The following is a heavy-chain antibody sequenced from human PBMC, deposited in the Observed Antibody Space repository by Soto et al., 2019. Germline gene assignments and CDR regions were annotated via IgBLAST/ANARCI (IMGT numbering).Heavy chain of an antibody. J-gene: IGHJ4*02. CDR1: GFTFSSYA. CDR2: ISGSGGST. D-gene: IGHD4-17*01. V-gene: IGHV3-23*01. Sequence: GGSLRLSCAASGFTFSSYAMSWVRQAPGKGLEWVSAISGSGGSTYYADSVKGRFTISRDNSKNTLYLQMNSLRAEDTAVYYCAKDKSRDYGDYVPFDYWGQGTLVTVSS. CDR3: AKDKSRDYGDYVPFDY.